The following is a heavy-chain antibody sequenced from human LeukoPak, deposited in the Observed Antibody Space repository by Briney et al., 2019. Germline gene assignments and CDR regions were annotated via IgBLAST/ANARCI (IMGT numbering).Heavy chain of an antibody. CDR3: AKDRKYSSSLDAFDI. Sequence: GGSLRLSCTASGFTFGDYTMSWVRQAPGEGLEWVSAIGGSGENTYYADSVKGRFTISRDNSKNTLYLQMNSLRAEDTAVYYCAKDRKYSSSLDAFDIWGQGTMITVSS. J-gene: IGHJ3*02. D-gene: IGHD6-6*01. CDR2: IGGSGENT. CDR1: GFTFGDYT. V-gene: IGHV3-23*01.